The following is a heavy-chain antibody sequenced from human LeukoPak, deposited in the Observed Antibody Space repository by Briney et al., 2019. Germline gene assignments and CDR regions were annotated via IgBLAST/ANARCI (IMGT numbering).Heavy chain of an antibody. Sequence: GGSLRLSCAASGFTFSSYEMNWVRQAPGKGLEWVSYISSSGSTIYYADSVKGRFTISRDNAKNSLYLQMNSLRAEDTAVYYCARARGVSYFDYWGQGTLVTVSS. CDR3: ARARGVSYFDY. J-gene: IGHJ4*02. D-gene: IGHD6-13*01. CDR1: GFTFSSYE. V-gene: IGHV3-48*03. CDR2: ISSSGSTI.